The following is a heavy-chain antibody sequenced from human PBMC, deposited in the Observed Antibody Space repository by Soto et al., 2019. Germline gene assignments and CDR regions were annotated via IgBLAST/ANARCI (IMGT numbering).Heavy chain of an antibody. D-gene: IGHD3-10*01. CDR3: ARDLYGSGSYYPYLFDY. J-gene: IGHJ4*02. V-gene: IGHV4-59*01. Sequence: SETLSLTCTVSGGSISSYYLSWIRPPPGKGLEWIGYIYYSGSTNYNPSLKSRVTISVDTSKNQFSLKLSSVTAADTAVYYCARDLYGSGSYYPYLFDYWGQGTLVTVSS. CDR2: IYYSGST. CDR1: GGSISSYY.